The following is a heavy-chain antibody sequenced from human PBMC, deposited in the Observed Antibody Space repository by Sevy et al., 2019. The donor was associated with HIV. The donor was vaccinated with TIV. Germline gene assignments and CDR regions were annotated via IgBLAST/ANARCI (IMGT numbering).Heavy chain of an antibody. D-gene: IGHD3-16*02. CDR1: GFRFSSYG. V-gene: IGHV3-30*02. CDR2: LSYDGSKE. CDR3: TKDMVTFGGIIANSPGGFDI. J-gene: IGHJ3*02. Sequence: GGSLRLSCAASGFRFSSYGMNWVRQAPGKGLEWVAFLSYDGSKEDYAASVKGRFTISRDNSKNTFYLEMNSLRAEDTAVYHCTKDMVTFGGIIANSPGGFDIWGQGTMVTVSS.